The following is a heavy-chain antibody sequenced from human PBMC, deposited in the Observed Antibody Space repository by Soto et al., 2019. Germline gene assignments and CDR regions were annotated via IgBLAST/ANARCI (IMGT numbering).Heavy chain of an antibody. CDR2: IWYDGSNK. V-gene: IGHV3-33*08. D-gene: IGHD4-17*01. Sequence: VQLLESGGGLVQPGGSLRLSCAASGFTFSSYAMSWVRQAPGKGLEWVAVIWYDGSNKYYADSVKGRFTISRDNSNDMLYLHMNSLRAEDTAVYYCARESYGDYSYYFDYWGQGTLVTVSS. CDR3: ARESYGDYSYYFDY. J-gene: IGHJ4*02. CDR1: GFTFSSYA.